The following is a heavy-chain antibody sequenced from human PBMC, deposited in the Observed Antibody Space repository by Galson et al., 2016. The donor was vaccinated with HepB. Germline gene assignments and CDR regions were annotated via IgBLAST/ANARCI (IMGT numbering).Heavy chain of an antibody. CDR2: ISYDGSNK. J-gene: IGHJ3*02. CDR3: ARGRSRCIAAAEWAFDI. CDR1: GFTFSSYA. Sequence: SLRLSCAASGFTFSSYAMHWVRQAPGKGLEWVAVISYDGSNKYYADSVKGRFTISRDNSKNTLYLQMNSLRADDTAVYYCARGRSRCIAAAEWAFDIWGQGTMVTVSS. D-gene: IGHD6-13*01. V-gene: IGHV3-30*04.